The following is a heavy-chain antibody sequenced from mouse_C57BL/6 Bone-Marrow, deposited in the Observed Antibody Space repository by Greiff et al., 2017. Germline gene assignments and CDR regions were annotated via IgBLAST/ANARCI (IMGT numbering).Heavy chain of an antibody. D-gene: IGHD2-5*01. J-gene: IGHJ4*01. Sequence: VKLQQSGAELVKPGASVKMSCKASGYTFTSYWITWVKQRPGQGLEWIGDIYPGSGSTNYNEKFKSKATLTVDTSSSTAYMQLSSLTSEDSAVYYCAREGSNYSYAMDYWGQGTSVTVSS. CDR3: AREGSNYSYAMDY. CDR2: IYPGSGST. V-gene: IGHV1-55*01. CDR1: GYTFTSYW.